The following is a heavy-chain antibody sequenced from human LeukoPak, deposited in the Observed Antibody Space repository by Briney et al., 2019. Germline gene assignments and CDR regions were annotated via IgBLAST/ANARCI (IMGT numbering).Heavy chain of an antibody. Sequence: SETLSLTCTVSGGSISSGGYYWSWIRQHPGKGLEWIGYIYYSGSTYYNPSLKSRVTISVDTSKNQFSLKLSSVTAADTAVYYCARYTETTVTPRGENWFDPWGQGTLVTVSS. CDR2: IYYSGST. J-gene: IGHJ5*02. CDR1: GGSISSGGYY. D-gene: IGHD4-11*01. V-gene: IGHV4-31*03. CDR3: ARYTETTVTPRGENWFDP.